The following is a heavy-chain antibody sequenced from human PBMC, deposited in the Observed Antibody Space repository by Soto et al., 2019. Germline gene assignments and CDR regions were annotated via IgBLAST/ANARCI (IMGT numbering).Heavy chain of an antibody. D-gene: IGHD3-16*01. V-gene: IGHV4-4*02. CDR1: RGSISSSNW. CDR2: IYHSGST. J-gene: IGHJ6*02. CDR3: ARVGVYYYGMDV. Sequence: SETLSLTCSVSRGSISSSNWWSWVRQPPGKGLEWIGEIYHSGSTNYNPSLKSRVTISVDKSKNQFSLKLSSVTAADTAVYYCARVGVYYYGMDVWGQWTTVTVSS.